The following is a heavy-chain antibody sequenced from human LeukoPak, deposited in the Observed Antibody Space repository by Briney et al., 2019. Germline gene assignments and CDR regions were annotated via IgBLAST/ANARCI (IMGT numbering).Heavy chain of an antibody. V-gene: IGHV4-4*07. CDR3: ARDEERGYFDY. J-gene: IGHJ4*02. CDR1: GGSISNYY. Sequence: PSETLSLTCTVSGGSISNYYWSWIWQPAGKGLEWIGLIYTSGSTNYNPSLKSRVTISVDTSKNQFSLKLYSVTAADTAVYYCARDEERGYFDYWGQGTLVTVSS. CDR2: IYTSGST.